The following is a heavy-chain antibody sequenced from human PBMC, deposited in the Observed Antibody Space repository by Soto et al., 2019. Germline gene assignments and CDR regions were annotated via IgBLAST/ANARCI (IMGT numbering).Heavy chain of an antibody. CDR3: AKSPTARGNYYYYGMDV. Sequence: LRLSCAASGFTFSSYGMHWVRQAPGKGLEWVAVISYDGSNKYYADSVKGRFTISRDNSKNTLYLQMNSLRAEDTAVYYCAKSPTARGNYYYYGMDVWGQGTTVTVSS. D-gene: IGHD2-21*02. V-gene: IGHV3-30*18. CDR2: ISYDGSNK. CDR1: GFTFSSYG. J-gene: IGHJ6*02.